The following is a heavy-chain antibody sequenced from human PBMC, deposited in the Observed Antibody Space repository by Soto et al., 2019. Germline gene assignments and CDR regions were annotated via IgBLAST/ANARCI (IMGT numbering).Heavy chain of an antibody. Sequence: GGSLRLSCVASGFTFSSYAMTWVRQAPGKGLEWVSSMGGSGRSTYYTDSVKGRFTISRDNSKNTLYLQMGSLRAEDMAVYYCARGVVVVTATYGMDVWGQGTTVTVSS. J-gene: IGHJ6*02. D-gene: IGHD2-15*01. CDR1: GFTFSSYA. CDR3: ARGVVVVTATYGMDV. V-gene: IGHV3-23*01. CDR2: MGGSGRST.